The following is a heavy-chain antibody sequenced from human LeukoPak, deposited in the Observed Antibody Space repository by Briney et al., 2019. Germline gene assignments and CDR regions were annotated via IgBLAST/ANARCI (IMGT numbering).Heavy chain of an antibody. J-gene: IGHJ4*02. CDR2: ISWNSGYI. CDR3: AKVRGTYSSGYFFDY. V-gene: IGHV3-9*01. D-gene: IGHD6-19*01. Sequence: GRSLRLSCAASGFTFDNYTMHWVRQAPGKGLEWLSIISWNSGYIGYADSVKGRFTISRDNAKKSLDLQMNSLRAEDTAFYYCAKVRGTYSSGYFFDYWGQGTLVTVSS. CDR1: GFTFDNYT.